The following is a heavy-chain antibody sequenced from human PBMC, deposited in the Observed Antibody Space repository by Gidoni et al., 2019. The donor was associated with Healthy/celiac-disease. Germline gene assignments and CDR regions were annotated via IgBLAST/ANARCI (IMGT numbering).Heavy chain of an antibody. J-gene: IGHJ5*02. CDR2: IYHSGST. V-gene: IGHV4-38-2*02. Sequence: QVQLQESGPGLVKPSETLSLTCTVSGYSISSGYYWGWIRQPPGKGLEWIGSIYHSGSTYYNPSLKSRVTISVDTSKNQFSLKLSSVTAADTAVYYCARGVLVVVAATPYNWFDPWGQGTLVTVSS. D-gene: IGHD2-15*01. CDR3: ARGVLVVVAATPYNWFDP. CDR1: GYSISSGYY.